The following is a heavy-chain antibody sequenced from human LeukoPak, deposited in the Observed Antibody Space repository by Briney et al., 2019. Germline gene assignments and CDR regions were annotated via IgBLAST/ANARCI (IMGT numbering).Heavy chain of an antibody. D-gene: IGHD3-22*01. CDR1: GGSFSAYY. CDR3: ARGVYNDRNGYRYYFDY. V-gene: IGHV4-34*01. CDR2: INHSGST. Sequence: SETLSLTCAAHGGSFSAYYWSWIRQPPGKGLEWIGEINHSGSTNYNPSLKSRVTISVDTSRNQFSLNLRSLTAADTAVYYCARGVYNDRNGYRYYFDYWGQGTLVTVSS. J-gene: IGHJ4*02.